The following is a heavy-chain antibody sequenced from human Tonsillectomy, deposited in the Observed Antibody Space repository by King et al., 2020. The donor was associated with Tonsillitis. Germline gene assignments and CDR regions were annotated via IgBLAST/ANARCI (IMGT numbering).Heavy chain of an antibody. CDR2: IVGRGGST. V-gene: IGHV3-23*04. J-gene: IGHJ3*02. D-gene: IGHD6-19*01. CDR3: AKDPGYSSPNDAFDI. CDR1: GFTFSSYA. Sequence: VQLVESGGGLGQPGGSLRLSCAASGFTFSSYAMSWVPQAPGKGLGLGSAIVGRGGSTYYPDSVKGRVTIPRDNYKNTLYLQMNSLRAEDTAVYYCAKDPGYSSPNDAFDIWGQGTMVTVSS.